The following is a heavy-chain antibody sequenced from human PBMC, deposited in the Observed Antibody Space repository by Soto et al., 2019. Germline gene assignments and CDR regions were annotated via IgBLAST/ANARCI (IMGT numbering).Heavy chain of an antibody. Sequence: CRSLGVSWVACGYSFRRYRWHWVRQHSVKGLALVAFISYDGSNKYYAASVKGRFTISRDNSKNTLYLQMNSLGAEDTAAYYCARVLYSSSWDALSYYYYGMDVWGQGTTVTVSS. CDR2: ISYDGSNK. J-gene: IGHJ6*02. CDR3: ARVLYSSSWDALSYYYYGMDV. CDR1: GYSFRRYR. D-gene: IGHD6-13*01. V-gene: IGHV3-30-3*01.